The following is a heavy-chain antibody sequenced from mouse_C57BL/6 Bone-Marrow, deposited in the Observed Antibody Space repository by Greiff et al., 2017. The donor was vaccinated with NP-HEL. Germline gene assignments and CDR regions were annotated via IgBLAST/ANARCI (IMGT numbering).Heavy chain of an antibody. J-gene: IGHJ2*01. CDR1: GYAFSSSW. V-gene: IGHV1-82*01. D-gene: IGHD1-1*01. Sequence: QVQLQQSGPELVKPGASVKISCKASGYAFSSSWMNWVKQRPGKGLEWIGRIYPGDGGTNYNGKLKGKATLTADKSSSTAYMQLSSLTSEDSAVYFCAYYGSLDYWGQGTTLTVSS. CDR2: IYPGDGGT. CDR3: AYYGSLDY.